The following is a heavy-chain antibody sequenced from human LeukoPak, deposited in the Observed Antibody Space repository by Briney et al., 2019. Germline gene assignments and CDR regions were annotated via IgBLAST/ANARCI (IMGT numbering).Heavy chain of an antibody. D-gene: IGHD3-10*01. CDR2: ITSSGSTR. V-gene: IGHV3-48*04. J-gene: IGHJ4*02. CDR1: GFIFSNYG. CDR3: ARETDYSLFDY. Sequence: GGSLRLSCAGSGFIFSNYGMSWVRQAPGKGLEWVSYITSSGSTRYYADSVKGRFTISRDNAKNSLYLQMNSLRAEDTAVYYCARETDYSLFDYWGQGTLVTVSS.